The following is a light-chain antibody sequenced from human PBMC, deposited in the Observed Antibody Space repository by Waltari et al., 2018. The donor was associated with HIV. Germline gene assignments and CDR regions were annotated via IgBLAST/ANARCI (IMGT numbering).Light chain of an antibody. V-gene: IGLV1-47*01. CDR1: VSNLGTNS. Sequence: SVLTQPPSASGPLGQRVTISCSGTVSNLGTNSVHCYQQVPGMTPRLLVFLNDQRFSGGPDRFSASKSGTSASLAIEGLQSEDEGDYFCASWDDSLSGFWVFGGGTRLVVL. J-gene: IGLJ3*02. CDR3: ASWDDSLSGFWV. CDR2: LND.